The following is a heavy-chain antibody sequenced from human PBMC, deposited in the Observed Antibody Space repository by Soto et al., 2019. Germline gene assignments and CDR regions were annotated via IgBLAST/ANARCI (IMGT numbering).Heavy chain of an antibody. CDR3: ARGGGISDSSGYYSPI. D-gene: IGHD3-22*01. CDR2: INHSGST. V-gene: IGHV4-34*01. CDR1: GGSFSGYY. Sequence: SETLSLTCAVYGGSFSGYYWSWIRQPPGKGLEWIGEINHSGSTNYNPSLKSRVTISVDTSKNQFSLKLSSVTAADTAVYYCARGGGISDSSGYYSPIWGQGTMVTVSS. J-gene: IGHJ3*02.